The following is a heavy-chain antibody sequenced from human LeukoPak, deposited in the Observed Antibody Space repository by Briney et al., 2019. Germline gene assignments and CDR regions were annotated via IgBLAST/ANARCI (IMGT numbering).Heavy chain of an antibody. D-gene: IGHD3-3*01. CDR1: GYTFTGYY. CDR3: AWDYDFWSGYSFAY. V-gene: IGHV1-2*02. CDR2: INPNSGGT. J-gene: IGHJ4*02. Sequence: ASVKVSYKASGYTFTGYYMHWVRQAPGQGLEWMGWINPNSGGTNYAQKFQGRVTMTRDTSISTAYMEPSRLRSDDTAIYYCAWDYDFWSGYSFAYWGQGTLVTVSS.